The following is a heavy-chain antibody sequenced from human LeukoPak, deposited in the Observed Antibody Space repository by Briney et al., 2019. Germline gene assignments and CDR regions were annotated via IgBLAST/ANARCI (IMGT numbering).Heavy chain of an antibody. J-gene: IGHJ3*02. Sequence: PSETLSLTCAVYGGSLSGYYWSWIRQPPGKGLEWIGEINHSGSTNYNPSLKSRVTISVDTSKNQFSLKLSSVTAADTAVYYCARGSGYCSSTSCPLSSAFDIWGQGTMVTVSS. CDR3: ARGSGYCSSTSCPLSSAFDI. CDR2: INHSGST. CDR1: GGSLSGYY. V-gene: IGHV4-34*01. D-gene: IGHD2-2*01.